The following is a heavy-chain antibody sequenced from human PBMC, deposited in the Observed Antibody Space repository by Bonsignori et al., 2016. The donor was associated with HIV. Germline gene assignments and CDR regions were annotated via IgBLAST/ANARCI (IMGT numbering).Heavy chain of an antibody. CDR2: VNSDGSNT. CDR3: ARGEGLIAAADY. J-gene: IGHJ4*02. D-gene: IGHD6-13*01. V-gene: IGHV3-74*01. Sequence: WIRQPPGKGLVWVARVNSDGSNTVYADSVKGRFTISRDNTKSTLYLQMNGLRAEDTAVYFCARGEGLIAAADYWGQGALVTVSS.